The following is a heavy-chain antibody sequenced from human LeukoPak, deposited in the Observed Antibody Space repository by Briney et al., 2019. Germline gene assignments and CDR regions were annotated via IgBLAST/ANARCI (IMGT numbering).Heavy chain of an antibody. CDR3: ARVGSGSGWYYYYMDV. J-gene: IGHJ6*03. D-gene: IGHD6-19*01. V-gene: IGHV1-8*03. CDR1: GYTFTSYD. Sequence: ASVKVSCKASGYTFTSYDNNWVRQATGQGLKWMGWMNPNSGNTRYAQKFQGRVTIPRNTSISTAYMELSSLRSEDTAVYYCARVGSGSGWYYYYMDVWGKGTTVTVSS. CDR2: MNPNSGNT.